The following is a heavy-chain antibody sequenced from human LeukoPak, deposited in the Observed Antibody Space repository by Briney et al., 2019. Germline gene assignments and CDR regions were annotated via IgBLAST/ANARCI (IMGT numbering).Heavy chain of an antibody. Sequence: KPSETLTLTCAASGYSISSGYFWVWIRQPPGKGLEWIRGIYHTRASYYNPSLRSPVTISVDKSKNQLYLEVNSVTAPDTAMYYCVRDLGLTIPANWFGPWGQGTLVTVSS. CDR3: VRDLGLTIPANWFGP. CDR2: IYHTRAS. D-gene: IGHD3-9*01. CDR1: GYSISSGYF. V-gene: IGHV4-38-2*02. J-gene: IGHJ5*02.